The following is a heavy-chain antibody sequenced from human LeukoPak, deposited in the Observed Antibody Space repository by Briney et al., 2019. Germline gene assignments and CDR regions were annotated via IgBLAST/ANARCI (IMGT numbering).Heavy chain of an antibody. CDR2: IRGSGGNT. CDR1: EFIFSDYA. V-gene: IGHV3-23*01. J-gene: IGHJ4*02. Sequence: PGASLRLSCTASEFIFSDYAMTWVRQAPGKGLEWVSTIRGSGGNTFYEDSVKGRFTISRDNSKNTLYLQMDNLRAEDTAVYYCAKVSADGYNYFFDSWGRGTLVTVSS. CDR3: AKVSADGYNYFFDS. D-gene: IGHD5-24*01.